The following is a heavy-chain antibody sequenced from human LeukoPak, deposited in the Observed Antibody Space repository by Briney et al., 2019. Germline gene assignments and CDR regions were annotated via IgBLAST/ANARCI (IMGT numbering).Heavy chain of an antibody. V-gene: IGHV4-59*11. CDR2: ISYSGST. CDR1: GGSISSHY. J-gene: IGHJ4*02. Sequence: SETLSLTCTVSGGSISSHYWSWIRQPPGKGLEWIGYISYSGSTNHNPSLKSRVTISVDTSKNQFSLKLSSVTAADTAVYYCARAPSVPARLLPTVWGQGTLVTVSS. CDR3: ARAPSVPARLLPTV. D-gene: IGHD3-10*02.